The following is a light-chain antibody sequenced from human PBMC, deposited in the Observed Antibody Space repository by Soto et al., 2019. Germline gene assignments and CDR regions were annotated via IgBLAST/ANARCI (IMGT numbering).Light chain of an antibody. CDR1: SSNIVSYS. J-gene: IGLJ3*02. V-gene: IGLV1-44*01. CDR3: ASWDDSLNGPV. CDR2: SDN. Sequence: QSALTQPPSASGTPGQRVTMSCSGSSSNIVSYSVSWYLHLPGTAPKLLIYSDNQRPSGVPDRFSGSKSGTSASLAISGLQFEDEADYYCASWDDSLNGPVFGGGTKVTVL.